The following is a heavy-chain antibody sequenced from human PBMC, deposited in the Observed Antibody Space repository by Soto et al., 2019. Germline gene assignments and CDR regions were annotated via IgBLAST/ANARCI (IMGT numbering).Heavy chain of an antibody. Sequence: GGSLRLSCAASGFSVSSNYMSWVRQAPGKGLEWVSVIYSGGSTYYADSVKGRFTISRDNSKNTLYLQMNSLRAEDTAVYYCARVPIWFGELSDYYYYYMDVWGKGTTVTVSS. CDR2: IYSGGST. CDR1: GFSVSSNY. V-gene: IGHV3-66*01. J-gene: IGHJ6*03. CDR3: ARVPIWFGELSDYYYYYMDV. D-gene: IGHD3-10*01.